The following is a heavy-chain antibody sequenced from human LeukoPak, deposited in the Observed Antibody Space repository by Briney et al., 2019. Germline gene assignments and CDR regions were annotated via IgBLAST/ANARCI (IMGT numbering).Heavy chain of an antibody. CDR3: TTLTVIAPTARWGDGDY. CDR1: GFTFTNAW. D-gene: IGHD2-2*01. V-gene: IGHV3-15*01. Sequence: GGSLRLSCAASGFTFTNAWMIWVRQAPGKGLEWVCRIKINTGGGTADYAAHVKGRFTMSTDDSKNTLYLQMKSLKTEDTAVYYCTTLTVIAPTARWGDGDYWGQGTLVTVSS. J-gene: IGHJ4*02. CDR2: IKINTGGGTA.